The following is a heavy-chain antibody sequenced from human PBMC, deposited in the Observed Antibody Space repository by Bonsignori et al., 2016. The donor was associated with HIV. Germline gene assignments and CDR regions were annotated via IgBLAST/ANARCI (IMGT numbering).Heavy chain of an antibody. Sequence: QLQLQESGPGLVRPSETVSLTCTVSGGSIITTTDSWAWVRQPPGKGPEWIVTTFYSGPTHYEPSLESRVTTSLDTSKNQFSLNLRFATAADTAVYYCARRRGDGRGYHYFDYWGQGILVSVSS. V-gene: IGHV4-39*01. CDR2: TFYSGPT. CDR1: GGSIITTTDS. J-gene: IGHJ4*02. CDR3: ARRRGDGRGYHYFDY. D-gene: IGHD3-22*01.